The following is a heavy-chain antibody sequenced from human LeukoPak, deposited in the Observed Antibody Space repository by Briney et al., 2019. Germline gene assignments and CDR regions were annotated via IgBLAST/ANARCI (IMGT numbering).Heavy chain of an antibody. Sequence: PSETLSLTCAVYGGSFSGYYWSWIRQPPGKGLEWIGEINHSGSTNYNPSLKSRVTISVDTSKNQFSLKPSSVTAADTAVYYCARGGKSRGGYTRNYYYYYYMDVWGKGTTVTVSS. CDR1: GGSFSGYY. V-gene: IGHV4-34*01. CDR3: ARGGKSRGGYTRNYYYYYYMDV. J-gene: IGHJ6*03. D-gene: IGHD5-24*01. CDR2: INHSGST.